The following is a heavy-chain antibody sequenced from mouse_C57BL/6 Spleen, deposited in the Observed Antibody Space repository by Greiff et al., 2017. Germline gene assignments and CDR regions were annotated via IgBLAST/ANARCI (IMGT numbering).Heavy chain of an antibody. CDR2: IYPGDGDT. J-gene: IGHJ2*01. D-gene: IGHD4-1*01. CDR3: ARRGLGDFDY. CDR1: GYAFSSSW. V-gene: IGHV1-82*01. Sequence: VQLQQSGPELVKPGASVKISCKASGYAFSSSWMNWVKQRPGKGLEWIGRIYPGDGDTNYNGKFKGKATLTADKSSSTAYMQLSSLTSEDSAVYFCARRGLGDFDYWGQGTTLTVSS.